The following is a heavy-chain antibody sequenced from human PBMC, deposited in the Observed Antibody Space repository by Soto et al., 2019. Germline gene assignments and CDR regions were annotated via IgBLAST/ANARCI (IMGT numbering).Heavy chain of an antibody. Sequence: ESGPTLANPTQTLTLTCTFSGLSLSTSGVGVGWIRQPPGKALEWLALIYWDDDERYSPSLKSRLTITKDTSKNQVVLTMTNMDPVDTATYYCAHRPTVVIGNWFDPWGQGTLVTVSS. V-gene: IGHV2-5*02. J-gene: IGHJ5*02. CDR3: AHRPTVVIGNWFDP. D-gene: IGHD4-17*01. CDR1: GLSLSTSGVG. CDR2: IYWDDDE.